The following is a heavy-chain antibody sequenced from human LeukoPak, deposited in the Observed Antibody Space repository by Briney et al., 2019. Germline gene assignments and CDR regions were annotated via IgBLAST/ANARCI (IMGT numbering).Heavy chain of an antibody. J-gene: IGHJ4*02. V-gene: IGHV4-39*07. CDR1: GGSISSSSYY. Sequence: SETLSLTCTVSGGSISSSSYYWGWFRQPPGKGLEWIGSIYYSGSTYYNPSLKSRVTISVDTSKNQFSLKLSSVTAADTAVYYCARRRVEFDYWGQGTLVTVSS. D-gene: IGHD5-24*01. CDR2: IYYSGST. CDR3: ARRRVEFDY.